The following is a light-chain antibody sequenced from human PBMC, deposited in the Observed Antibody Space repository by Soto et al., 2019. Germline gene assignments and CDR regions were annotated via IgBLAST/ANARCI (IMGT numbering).Light chain of an antibody. CDR2: AAS. CDR3: QHYNSYSEA. V-gene: IGKV1-17*01. J-gene: IGKJ1*01. CDR1: QGIRSG. Sequence: DIQLTQSPSSLSASVGDRVTITCRASQGIRSGLGWYQQKPGKAPKRLIDAASSLQSGVPSRFSGSGSGTEFTLTISSLQPDDFATYYCQHYNSYSEAFGQVTKVDIK.